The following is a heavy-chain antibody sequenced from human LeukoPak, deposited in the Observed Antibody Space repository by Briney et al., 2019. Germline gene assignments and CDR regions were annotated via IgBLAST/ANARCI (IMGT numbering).Heavy chain of an antibody. CDR3: ARGNGPGFWTGDV. Sequence: GESLKISCKGSGYSFTIYWIGWVRQMPGKGLEWMGIIYPGDSDTRYSPSFQGQVAISADKSISTAYLQWSSLKASDTAIYDCARGNGPGFWTGDVWGKGTTITVSS. CDR2: IYPGDSDT. CDR1: GYSFTIYW. J-gene: IGHJ6*04. D-gene: IGHD3/OR15-3a*01. V-gene: IGHV5-51*01.